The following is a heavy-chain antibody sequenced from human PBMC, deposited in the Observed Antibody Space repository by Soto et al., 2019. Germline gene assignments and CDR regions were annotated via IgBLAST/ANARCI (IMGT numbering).Heavy chain of an antibody. CDR3: ATGVDTAKDGY. V-gene: IGHV3-53*01. J-gene: IGHJ4*02. Sequence: VQLVESGGGLIQPGGSLRLSCAASGFTVSSNHMTWIRQAPGRGPEWVSTIYPGGNTYYADSVKGRFAISRDNSKNMRYLQMNSLRAEDTAVYYCATGVDTAKDGYWGQGTLVTVAS. CDR2: IYPGGNT. CDR1: GFTVSSNH. D-gene: IGHD5-18*01.